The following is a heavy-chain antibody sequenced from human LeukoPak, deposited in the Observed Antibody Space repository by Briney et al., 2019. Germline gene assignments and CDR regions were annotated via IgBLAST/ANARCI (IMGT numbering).Heavy chain of an antibody. D-gene: IGHD5-12*01. V-gene: IGHV1-69*04. CDR1: GGTFSSYA. CDR2: IIPILGIA. CDR3: ARESKRGYSDYDSVDFDY. Sequence: GASVKVSCKASGGTFSSYAISWVRQAPGQGLEWMGRIIPILGIANYAQKFQGRVTITADKSTSTAYMELSSLRSEDTAVYYCARESKRGYSDYDSVDFDYWGQGTLVTVSS. J-gene: IGHJ4*02.